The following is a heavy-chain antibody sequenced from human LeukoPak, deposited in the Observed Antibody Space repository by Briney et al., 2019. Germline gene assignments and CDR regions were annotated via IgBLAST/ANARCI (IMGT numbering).Heavy chain of an antibody. CDR1: GYTFTSYY. CDR3: AAVAVAGPFDY. J-gene: IGHJ4*02. D-gene: IGHD6-19*01. V-gene: IGHV1-46*01. CDR2: INPSGGST. Sequence: ASVKVSCKASGYTFTSYYMHWVRQAPGQGVEWMGIINPSGGSTSYAQKFQGRVTMTRDTSTSTVYMELSSLRSEDTAVYYCAAVAVAGPFDYWGQGTLVTVSS.